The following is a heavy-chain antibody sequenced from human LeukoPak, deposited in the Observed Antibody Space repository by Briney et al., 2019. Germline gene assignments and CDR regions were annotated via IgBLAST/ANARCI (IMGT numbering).Heavy chain of an antibody. D-gene: IGHD3-3*01. J-gene: IGHJ4*02. Sequence: SEILSLTCAVYGGSFSGYYWSWIRQPPGKGLEWIGEINHSGSTNYNPSLKSRVTISVDTSKNQFSLKLSSVTAADTAVYYCARSRASYYDFWSGYTTGGYYFDYWGQGTLVTVSS. CDR1: GGSFSGYY. CDR3: ARSRASYYDFWSGYTTGGYYFDY. V-gene: IGHV4-34*01. CDR2: INHSGST.